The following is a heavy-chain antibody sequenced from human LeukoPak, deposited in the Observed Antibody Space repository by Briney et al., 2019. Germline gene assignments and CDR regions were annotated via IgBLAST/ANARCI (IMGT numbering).Heavy chain of an antibody. CDR1: GFTFSDYY. Sequence: GGSLRLSCAASGFTFSDYYMSWIRQAPGKGLEWVSYISSSGSTIYYADSVKGRFTISRDNAKNSPYLQMNSLRAEDTAVYYCAREGSREDTAIDYWGQGTLVTVSS. D-gene: IGHD5-18*01. CDR2: ISSSGSTI. V-gene: IGHV3-11*04. J-gene: IGHJ4*02. CDR3: AREGSREDTAIDY.